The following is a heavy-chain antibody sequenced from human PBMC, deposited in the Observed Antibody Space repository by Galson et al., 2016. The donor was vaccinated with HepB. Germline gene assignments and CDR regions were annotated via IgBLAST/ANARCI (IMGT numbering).Heavy chain of an antibody. D-gene: IGHD3-22*01. CDR3: AISYYSDSSGYPHDAFDI. CDR2: MNPKSGNT. CDR1: GYTFPNYD. J-gene: IGHJ3*02. V-gene: IGHV1-8*01. Sequence: SVKVSCKASGYTFPNYDIHWVRQATGQGLEWMGWMNPKSGNTGYAQRFQDRVAMTRNTSIGRAYMELSSLRSEDTAVYYCAISYYSDSSGYPHDAFDIWGQGTLVTVS.